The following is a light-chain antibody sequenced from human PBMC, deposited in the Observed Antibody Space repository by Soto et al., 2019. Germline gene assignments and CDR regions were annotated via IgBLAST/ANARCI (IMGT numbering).Light chain of an antibody. J-gene: IGKJ5*01. CDR2: GAS. CDR3: QQYGSSPGPIT. V-gene: IGKV3-20*01. Sequence: EIVLTQSPGTLSLSPGERATLSFRASQSVSSSYLAWYQQKPGQAPRLLIYGASSRATGIPDRFSGSGSGTDFTLTISRLEPEDFAVYYCQQYGSSPGPITFGQGTRLEIK. CDR1: QSVSSSY.